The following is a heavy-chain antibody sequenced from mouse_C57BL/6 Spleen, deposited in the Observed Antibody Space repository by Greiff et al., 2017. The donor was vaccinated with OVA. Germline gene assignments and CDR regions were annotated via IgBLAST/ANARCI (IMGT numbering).Heavy chain of an antibody. V-gene: IGHV1-18*01. J-gene: IGHJ4*01. CDR1: GYTFTDYN. Sequence: VQLQQSGPELVKPGASVKMPCKASGYTFTDYNMDWVKQSHGKSLEWIGDINPNNGGTIYNQKFKGKATLTVDKPSSTAYMELRSLTSEYTAVYYCARTPYYAIDYWGQGTSVTVSS. CDR2: INPNNGGT. CDR3: ARTPYYAIDY.